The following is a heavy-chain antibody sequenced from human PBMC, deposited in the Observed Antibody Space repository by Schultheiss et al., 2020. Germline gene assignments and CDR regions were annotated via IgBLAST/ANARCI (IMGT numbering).Heavy chain of an antibody. CDR1: GFTFSSYG. D-gene: IGHD4-23*01. CDR2: ISYDGSNK. V-gene: IGHV3-30*18. CDR3: AKDKSGWLNVTPDY. J-gene: IGHJ4*02. Sequence: GESLKISCAASGFTFSSYGMHWVRQAPGKGLEWVAVISYDGSNKYYADSVKGRFTISRDNSKNTLYLQMNSLRAEDTAVYYCAKDKSGWLNVTPDYWGQGTLVTVSS.